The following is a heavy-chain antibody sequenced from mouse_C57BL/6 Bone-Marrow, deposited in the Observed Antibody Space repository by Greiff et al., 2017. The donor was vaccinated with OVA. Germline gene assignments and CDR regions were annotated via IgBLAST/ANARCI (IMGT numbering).Heavy chain of an antibody. V-gene: IGHV14-4*01. CDR3: TTRIIDGYFY. J-gene: IGHJ2*01. D-gene: IGHD2-3*01. CDR2: IDPENGDT. Sequence: EVKLQESGAELVRPGASVKLSCTASGFNIKDDYMHWVKQRPEQGLEWIGWIDPENGDTEYASKFQGKATITADTSSNTAYLQLSSLTSEDTAVYYCTTRIIDGYFYWGQGTTLTVSS. CDR1: GFNIKDDY.